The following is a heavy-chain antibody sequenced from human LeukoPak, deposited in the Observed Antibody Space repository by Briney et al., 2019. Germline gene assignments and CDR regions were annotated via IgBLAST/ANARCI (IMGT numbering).Heavy chain of an antibody. CDR1: GGTFSSYA. Sequence: ASVKVSCKASGGTFSSYAISWVRQAPGQGLECMGRIIPILGIANYAQKFQGRVTITADKSTSTAYMELSSLRSGDTAVYYCARDLWYSSSWYREYNWFDPWGQGTLVTVSS. V-gene: IGHV1-69*04. J-gene: IGHJ5*02. CDR2: IIPILGIA. CDR3: ARDLWYSSSWYREYNWFDP. D-gene: IGHD6-13*01.